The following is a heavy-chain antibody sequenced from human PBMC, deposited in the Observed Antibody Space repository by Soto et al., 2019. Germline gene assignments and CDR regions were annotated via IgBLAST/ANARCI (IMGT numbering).Heavy chain of an antibody. CDR1: GFSFSPSGVG. V-gene: IGHV2-5*01. J-gene: IGHJ3*02. Sequence: QITLKESGPTLVRPTQTLTLTCTFSGFSFSPSGVGVGWIRQPPGKALEWLAVIYWNDYKLYSPSLKTRVTITKDTFKNQVVLRMTNVDPVDTATYYCAHLPIFNEGHDAFEIWGPGTVVTVSA. D-gene: IGHD3-9*01. CDR3: AHLPIFNEGHDAFEI. CDR2: IYWNDYK.